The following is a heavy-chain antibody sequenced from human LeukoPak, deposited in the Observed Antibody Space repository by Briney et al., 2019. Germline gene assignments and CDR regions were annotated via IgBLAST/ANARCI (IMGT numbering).Heavy chain of an antibody. D-gene: IGHD3-16*01. CDR2: ISGNGGST. CDR3: ARGGSVIARLIASD. V-gene: IGHV3-23*01. J-gene: IGHJ4*02. CDR1: GFTFSTYA. Sequence: PGGSLRLSCAASGFTFSTYAMSWVRQGPGKGLEWVASISGNGGSTYVADSVKGRFTISRGNSKNTLYLQMHSLRAEDTALYFCARGGSVIARLIASDWGQGTLVTVSS.